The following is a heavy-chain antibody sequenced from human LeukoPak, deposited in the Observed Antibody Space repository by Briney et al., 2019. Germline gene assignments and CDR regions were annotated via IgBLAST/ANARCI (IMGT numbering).Heavy chain of an antibody. Sequence: SQTLSLTCTVSGGSISSGSYYWSWIRQPAGTGLEWIGRIYTSGSTNYNPSLKSRVTISVDTSKNQFSLKLSSVTAADTAVYYCARSLPFDPWGQGTLVTVSS. CDR2: IYTSGST. J-gene: IGHJ5*02. CDR3: ARSLPFDP. CDR1: GGSISSGSYY. V-gene: IGHV4-61*02.